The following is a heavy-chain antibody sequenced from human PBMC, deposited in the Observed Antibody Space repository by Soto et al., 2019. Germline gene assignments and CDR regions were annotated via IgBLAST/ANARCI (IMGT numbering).Heavy chain of an antibody. CDR1: GGTFSSYA. CDR2: IIPIFGTA. Sequence: QVQLVQSGAEVKKPGSSVKVSCKASGGTFSSYAISWVRQAPGQGLEWMGGIIPIFGTANYAQKFQGRVTITASESTSSAYVELSRLRSEDTAVYYCARSMITFGGVIGGVFDYWGQGTLVTVSS. J-gene: IGHJ4*02. CDR3: ARSMITFGGVIGGVFDY. V-gene: IGHV1-69*12. D-gene: IGHD3-16*02.